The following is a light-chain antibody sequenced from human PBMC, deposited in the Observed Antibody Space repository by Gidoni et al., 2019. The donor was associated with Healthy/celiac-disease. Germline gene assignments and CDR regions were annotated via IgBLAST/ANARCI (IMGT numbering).Light chain of an antibody. CDR2: DAS. J-gene: IGKJ4*01. Sequence: EIVFAQSPATLSLSPGERATLSCRASQSVSSYLSCYQQQPGQAPRLLIYDASNSATGIPARFSGSGSATYSTLTISSLAAEDFVVYYIQPRSNWLTFGGGTKVEIK. V-gene: IGKV3-11*01. CDR3: QPRSNWLT. CDR1: QSVSSY.